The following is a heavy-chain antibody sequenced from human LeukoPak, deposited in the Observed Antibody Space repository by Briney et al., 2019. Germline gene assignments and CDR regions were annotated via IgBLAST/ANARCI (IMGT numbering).Heavy chain of an antibody. CDR3: ARDYYDSSDYTPSFDY. J-gene: IGHJ4*02. Sequence: GGSLRLSCAASGFTFSAFSMNWVSQAPGKGLEWVSSISSSSSYIYYADSVKGRFTISRDNAKSSLYLQMNSLRAEDTAVYYCARDYYDSSDYTPSFDYWGQGTLVTVSS. V-gene: IGHV3-21*01. D-gene: IGHD3-22*01. CDR2: ISSSSSYI. CDR1: GFTFSAFS.